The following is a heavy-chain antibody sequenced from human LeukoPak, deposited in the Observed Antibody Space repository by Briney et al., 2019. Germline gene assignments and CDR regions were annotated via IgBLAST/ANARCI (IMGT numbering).Heavy chain of an antibody. CDR2: IKQDGSEK. CDR3: AREAKYGPFFDY. CDR1: RFTFSDYW. D-gene: IGHD2/OR15-2a*01. Sequence: PGGSLRLSCAASRFTFSDYWMSWVRQAPGKGLEWVANIKQDGSEKYYVDSVKGRFTISRDNAKNSLYLQMNSLRAEDTAVYYCAREAKYGPFFDYWGQGTLVTVSS. J-gene: IGHJ4*02. V-gene: IGHV3-7*01.